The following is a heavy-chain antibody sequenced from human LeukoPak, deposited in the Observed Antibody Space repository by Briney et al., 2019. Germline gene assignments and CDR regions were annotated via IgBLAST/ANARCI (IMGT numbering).Heavy chain of an antibody. V-gene: IGHV3-48*03. J-gene: IGHJ4*02. CDR3: ARARYYDILPDYYGGHFDY. Sequence: PAGGSLRLSCAASGFTFSSYEMNWVRQAPGKGLEWVSYISSSGSTIYYADSVKGRFTISRDNAKNSLYLQMNSLRAEDTAVYYCARARYYDILPDYYGGHFDYWGQGTMVTVSS. CDR1: GFTFSSYE. CDR2: ISSSGSTI. D-gene: IGHD3-9*01.